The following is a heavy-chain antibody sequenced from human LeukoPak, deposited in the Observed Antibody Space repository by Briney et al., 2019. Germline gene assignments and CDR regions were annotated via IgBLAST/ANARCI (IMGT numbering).Heavy chain of an antibody. CDR2: IYGTVT. Sequence: AETLSLTCTVSGGSISSYYWSWIRQPAGKGLEWIGRIYGTVTTYNPSLVGRVTLSVDTSNNHFSLKLRSVTAADTAIYYCARDSGTTGEVKFDPWGQGTLVTVSS. J-gene: IGHJ5*02. CDR1: GGSISSYY. CDR3: ARDSGTTGEVKFDP. D-gene: IGHD3-10*01. V-gene: IGHV4-4*07.